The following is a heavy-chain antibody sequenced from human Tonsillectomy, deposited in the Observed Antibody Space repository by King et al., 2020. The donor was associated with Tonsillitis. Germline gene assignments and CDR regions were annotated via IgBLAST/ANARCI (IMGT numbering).Heavy chain of an antibody. Sequence: VQLVEFGGGLVQPGGSLKLSCAASGFTFSGSAMHWVRQASGKGLEWVGRIRSKANSYATAYAASVKGRFTISRDDSKNTAYLQMNSLKTEDTAVYYCTRDPFYCYFDPWGRGTLVTVSS. CDR2: IRSKANSYAT. CDR1: GFTFSGSA. V-gene: IGHV3-73*02. CDR3: TRDPFYCYFDP. J-gene: IGHJ2*01.